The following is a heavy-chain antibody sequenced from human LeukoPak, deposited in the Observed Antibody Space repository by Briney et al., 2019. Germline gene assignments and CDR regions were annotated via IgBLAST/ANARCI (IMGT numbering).Heavy chain of an antibody. V-gene: IGHV1-2*02. CDR2: VNPNSGGT. J-gene: IGHJ4*02. Sequence: PSVSSRCTVTRYTCMCYYLAWARPAPGQGLEWMGWVNPNSGGTNYAQRFQGRVTMTRDTSISTAYMELSGLRSDDTAVYYCARDASPFVYWGAGTLVTVSS. CDR3: ARDASPFVY. CDR1: RYTCMCYY.